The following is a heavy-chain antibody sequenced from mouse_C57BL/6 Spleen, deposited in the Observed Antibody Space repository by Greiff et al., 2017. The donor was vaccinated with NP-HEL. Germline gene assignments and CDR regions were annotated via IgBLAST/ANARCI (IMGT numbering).Heavy chain of an antibody. CDR3: ARRRDYDGYAMDY. CDR2: IYPYNGVS. J-gene: IGHJ4*01. D-gene: IGHD2-4*01. Sequence: EVKLVESGPELVQPGASVKISCKASGYSFTGYYMHWVKQSHGNILDWIGYIYPYNGVSSYNQKFKGKATLTVDKSSSTAYMELRSLTSEDSAVYYCARRRDYDGYAMDYWGQGTSVTVSS. V-gene: IGHV1-31*01. CDR1: GYSFTGYY.